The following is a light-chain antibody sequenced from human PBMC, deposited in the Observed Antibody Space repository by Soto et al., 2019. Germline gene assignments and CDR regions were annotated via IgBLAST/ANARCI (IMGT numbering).Light chain of an antibody. V-gene: IGLV2-8*01. CDR1: SSDIGAFTF. Sequence: QSVLTQPASVSGSPGQSITISCTGTSSDIGAFTFVSWYQQHPGRAPRLIIYEVTKRPSGVPDRFSGSKSGNTASLTVSGLHIDDEADYFCSSFAVNKRLLFGGGTKLTVL. CDR2: EVT. J-gene: IGLJ2*01. CDR3: SSFAVNKRLL.